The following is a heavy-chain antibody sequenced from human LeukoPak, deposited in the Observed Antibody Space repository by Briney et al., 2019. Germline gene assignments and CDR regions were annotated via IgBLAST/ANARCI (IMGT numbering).Heavy chain of an antibody. CDR3: ARVGTYYDFWSGYYRYYYYMDV. D-gene: IGHD3-3*01. Sequence: SETLSLTCTVSGGSISSYYWSWIRQPPGKGLEWIGYIYYSGSTNYNPSLKSRVTMSVDTSKNQFSLKLSSVTAADTAVYYCARVGTYYDFWSGYYRYYYYMDVWGKGTTVTVSS. CDR1: GGSISSYY. V-gene: IGHV4-59*01. J-gene: IGHJ6*03. CDR2: IYYSGST.